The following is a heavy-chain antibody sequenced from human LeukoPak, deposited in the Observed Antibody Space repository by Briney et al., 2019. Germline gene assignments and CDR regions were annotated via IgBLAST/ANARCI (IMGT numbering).Heavy chain of an antibody. CDR2: ISYDGSNK. Sequence: GGSLRLSCAASGFTFSSYGMHWARQAPGKGLEWVAVISYDGSNKYYADSVKGRFTISRDNSKNTLYLQMNSLRAEDTAVYYCAKDYGSSGSWYFDLWGRGTLVTVSS. J-gene: IGHJ2*01. V-gene: IGHV3-30*18. CDR1: GFTFSSYG. CDR3: AKDYGSSGSWYFDL. D-gene: IGHD3-22*01.